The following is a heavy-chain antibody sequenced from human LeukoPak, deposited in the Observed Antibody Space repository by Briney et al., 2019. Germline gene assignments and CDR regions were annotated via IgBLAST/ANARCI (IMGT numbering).Heavy chain of an antibody. Sequence: SQTLSLTCAVSGDSFTNKTAAWDWLRQSPWRGLDWLGRTYDRYKLYDDSAVCVKSLITNNPDTSKNQFSMQLNSVTHEDTAVYYCARVTWQHLLHSFDSWGQGTLVTVSS. D-gene: IGHD6-13*01. CDR2: TYDRYKLYD. CDR1: GDSFTNKTAA. J-gene: IGHJ4*02. V-gene: IGHV6-1*01. CDR3: ARVTWQHLLHSFDS.